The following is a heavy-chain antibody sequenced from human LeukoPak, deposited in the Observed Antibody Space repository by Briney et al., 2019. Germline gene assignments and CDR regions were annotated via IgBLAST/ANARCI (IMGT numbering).Heavy chain of an antibody. V-gene: IGHV4-34*01. D-gene: IGHD6-19*01. J-gene: IGHJ4*02. CDR2: INHSGST. CDR3: ARLRRYSSGWYYRPHYFDY. Sequence: SETLSLTCAVYGGSFSGYYWSWIRQPPGKGLEWIGEINHSGSTNYNPSLKSRVTISVDTSKNQFSLRLSSVTAADTAVYYCARLRRYSSGWYYRPHYFDYWGQGTLVTVSS. CDR1: GGSFSGYY.